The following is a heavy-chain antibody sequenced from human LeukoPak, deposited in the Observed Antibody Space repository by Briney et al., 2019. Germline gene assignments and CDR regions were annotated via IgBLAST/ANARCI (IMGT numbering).Heavy chain of an antibody. CDR2: IWYDGSNK. J-gene: IGHJ4*02. V-gene: IGHV3-33*01. CDR1: GFTFSSCG. D-gene: IGHD1-14*01. CDR3: ARDIRDFDY. Sequence: GRSLRLSCAASGFTFSSCGMHWVRQAPGKGLEWVAVIWYDGSNKYYADSVKGRFTISRDNSKNTLYLQMNSLRAEDTAVYYCARDIRDFDYWGQGTLVTVSS.